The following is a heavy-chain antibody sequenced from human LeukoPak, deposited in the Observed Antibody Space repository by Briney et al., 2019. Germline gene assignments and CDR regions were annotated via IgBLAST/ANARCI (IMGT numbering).Heavy chain of an antibody. Sequence: SETLSLTCAVYGGSFSGYYWSWIRQPPGKGLEWIGEISHSGSTNYNPSLKSRVTISVDTSKNQFSLKLSSVTAADTAVYYCARYLRGYSYGFDYWGQGTLVTVSS. J-gene: IGHJ4*02. D-gene: IGHD5-18*01. V-gene: IGHV4-34*01. CDR2: ISHSGST. CDR1: GGSFSGYY. CDR3: ARYLRGYSYGFDY.